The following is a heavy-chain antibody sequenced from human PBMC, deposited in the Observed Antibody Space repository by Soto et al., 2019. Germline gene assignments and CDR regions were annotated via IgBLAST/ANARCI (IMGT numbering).Heavy chain of an antibody. J-gene: IGHJ5*02. CDR2: IYYNGNT. V-gene: IGHV4-59*03. D-gene: IGHD3-9*01. Sequence: SETLSLTCTVSGDSISTYYWSWIRQPPGKGLEWIAYIYYNGNTNYNPSLKSRVTISVDTSKNQFSLSLSSVTAADTALYFCARQTGHPQWWFDLWGQGLQVTVSS. CDR3: ARQTGHPQWWFDL. CDR1: GDSISTYY.